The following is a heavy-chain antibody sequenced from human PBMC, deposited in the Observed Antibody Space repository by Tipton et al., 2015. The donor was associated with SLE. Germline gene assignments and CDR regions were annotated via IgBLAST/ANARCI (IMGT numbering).Heavy chain of an antibody. D-gene: IGHD3-16*01. Sequence: TLSLTCTVSGGSISSYYWSWIRQPPGKGLEWIGYIYYSGSTSYNPSLKSRVTISVDTSKNQFSLKLSSVTAADTAVYYCARNSKRYYDYIWGRPGFDSWGQGTLVTVSS. V-gene: IGHV4-59*12. J-gene: IGHJ4*02. CDR2: IYYSGST. CDR3: ARNSKRYYDYIWGRPGFDS. CDR1: GGSISSYY.